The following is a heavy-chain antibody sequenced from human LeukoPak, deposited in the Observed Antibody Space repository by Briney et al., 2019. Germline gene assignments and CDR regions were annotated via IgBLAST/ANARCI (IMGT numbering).Heavy chain of an antibody. Sequence: SETLSLTCAISGDSVSSNSVAWNWIRQSPSRGLEWLGRTYYRSKWCNDYVVSVKSRISINPDTSKSQFSLQLNSVTPEDTAVYYCARGQNHAFDIWGQGTMVTVSS. V-gene: IGHV6-1*01. J-gene: IGHJ3*02. CDR2: TYYRSKWCN. CDR1: GDSVSSNSVA. CDR3: ARGQNHAFDI.